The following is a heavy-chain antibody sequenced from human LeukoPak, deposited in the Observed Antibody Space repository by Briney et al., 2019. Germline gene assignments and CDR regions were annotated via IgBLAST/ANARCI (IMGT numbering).Heavy chain of an antibody. V-gene: IGHV4-39*07. CDR2: IYYSGST. J-gene: IGHJ4*02. D-gene: IGHD5-18*01. CDR3: ATGIQLWLGV. CDR1: GGSISSSSYY. Sequence: PSETLSLTCTVSGGSISSSSYYWGWIRQPPGKGLEWIGSIYYSGSTYYNPSLKSRVTISVDTSKNQVSLKLSSVTAADTAVYYCATGIQLWLGVWGQGTLVTVSS.